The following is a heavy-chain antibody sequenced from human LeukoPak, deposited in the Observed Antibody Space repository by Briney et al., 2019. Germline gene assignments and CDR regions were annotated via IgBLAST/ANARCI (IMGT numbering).Heavy chain of an antibody. CDR1: GFTFSSYS. CDR2: ISSSSSYI. CDR3: ARVRGVIITGLGWFDP. Sequence: GSLRLSCAASGFTFSSYSMNWVRQAPGKGLEWVSSISSSSSYIYYADSVRGRFTISRVNAKKSLYLQMNSLRAEDTAVYYCARVRGVIITGLGWFDPWGQGTLVTVSS. V-gene: IGHV3-21*01. D-gene: IGHD3-10*01. J-gene: IGHJ5*02.